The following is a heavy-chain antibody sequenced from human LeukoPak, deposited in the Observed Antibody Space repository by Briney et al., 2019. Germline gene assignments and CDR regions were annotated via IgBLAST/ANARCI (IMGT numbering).Heavy chain of an antibody. V-gene: IGHV3-7*01. J-gene: IGHJ4*02. D-gene: IGHD1-26*01. Sequence: PGGSLRLSCAASGFTFSSYWMSWVRQAPGKGLEWVANIKQDGSEKYYVYSVKGRFTISRDNAKNSLYLQMNSLRAEDTAVYYCARYSGTFSNSYFDCWGQGTLVTVSS. CDR1: GFTFSSYW. CDR2: IKQDGSEK. CDR3: ARYSGTFSNSYFDC.